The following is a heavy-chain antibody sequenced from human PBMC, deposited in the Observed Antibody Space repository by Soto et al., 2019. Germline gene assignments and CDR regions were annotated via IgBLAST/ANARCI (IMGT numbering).Heavy chain of an antibody. J-gene: IGHJ3*02. D-gene: IGHD3-22*01. V-gene: IGHV1-18*01. Sequence: ASVKVSCKASGYTFTSYGISWVRQAPGQGLEWMGWISAYNGNTNYAQKLQGRVTMTTDTSTSTAYMELRSLRSDDTAVYYCARVGLANHYDSSGFSAFEIWGQGILVTVSS. CDR3: ARVGLANHYDSSGFSAFEI. CDR1: GYTFTSYG. CDR2: ISAYNGNT.